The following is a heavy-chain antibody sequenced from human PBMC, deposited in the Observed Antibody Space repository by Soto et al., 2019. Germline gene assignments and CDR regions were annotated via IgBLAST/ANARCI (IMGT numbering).Heavy chain of an antibody. Sequence: QVQLVQSGAEVKKPGASVKVSCKASGYTFTSYYMHWVRQAPGQGLEWMGIINPSGGSTSYAQKFQGRVPMSRDTSTCTVYMELSSLRSEDTAVYYCATGKGSQQTHWGQGTLVTVSS. D-gene: IGHD2-15*01. CDR2: INPSGGST. CDR1: GYTFTSYY. V-gene: IGHV1-46*01. J-gene: IGHJ4*02. CDR3: ATGKGSQQTH.